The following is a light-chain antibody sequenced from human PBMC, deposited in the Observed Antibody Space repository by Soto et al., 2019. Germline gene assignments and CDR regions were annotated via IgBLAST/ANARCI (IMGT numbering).Light chain of an antibody. V-gene: IGKV3-20*01. J-gene: IGKJ4*01. CDR3: QQYGRSLT. Sequence: EIVLTQSPGTLSLSPGERATLSCRASQSVSDTYLAWYQQKPGQAPRLLIYSASSRATGIPDRFSGSGSGTDFTLTISRLEPEDFAVYYCQQYGRSLTFGGGTKVEIK. CDR2: SAS. CDR1: QSVSDTY.